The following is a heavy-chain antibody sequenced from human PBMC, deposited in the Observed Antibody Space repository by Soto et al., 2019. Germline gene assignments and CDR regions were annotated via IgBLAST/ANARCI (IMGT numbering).Heavy chain of an antibody. J-gene: IGHJ5*02. CDR1: GYTFTSYG. V-gene: IGHV1-18*01. CDR2: ISAYNGNT. D-gene: IGHD3-22*01. CDR3: ARARVGYYDSSGYYYVYNWFDP. Sequence: GASVKVSCKASGYTFTSYGISWVRQAPGQGLEWMGWISAYNGNTNYAQKLQGRVTMTTDTSTSTAYMELRSLRSDDTAVYYCARARVGYYDSSGYYYVYNWFDPWGQGPLVTVS.